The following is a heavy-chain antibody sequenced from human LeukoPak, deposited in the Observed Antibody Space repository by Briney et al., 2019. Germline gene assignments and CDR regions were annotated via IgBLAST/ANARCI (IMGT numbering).Heavy chain of an antibody. CDR2: ISAYNGNT. V-gene: IGHV1-18*01. J-gene: IGHJ4*02. D-gene: IGHD6-13*01. CDR1: GYTFTSHV. Sequence: ASVKVSCMASGYTFTSHVISWVRQAPGQGLEWMGWISAYNGNTNYAQKLQSRVTMTTDTSTSTAYMELRSLRSDDTAVYYCARAVRPIAAANYWGQGTLATVSS. CDR3: ARAVRPIAAANY.